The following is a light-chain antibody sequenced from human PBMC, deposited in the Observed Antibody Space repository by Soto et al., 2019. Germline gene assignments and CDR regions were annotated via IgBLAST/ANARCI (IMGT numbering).Light chain of an antibody. Sequence: DIRMTQSPSTLSASVGDRVTISCRASQNIFTYLAWYQQKPGKAPKLLIFDASTLQSGVPPRFSGSGSGTEFTLTISSLQPDDFATYYCQHYTLYSASFGPGTKVDIK. CDR3: QHYTLYSAS. J-gene: IGKJ3*01. CDR1: QNIFTY. V-gene: IGKV1-5*01. CDR2: DAS.